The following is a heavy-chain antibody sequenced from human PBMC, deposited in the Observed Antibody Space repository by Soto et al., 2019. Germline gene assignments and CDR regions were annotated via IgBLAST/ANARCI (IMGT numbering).Heavy chain of an antibody. Sequence: EVQLLESGGGLVQPWGSLRLSCAASGFTFSSYAMNWVRQAPGKGLEWVSVISGSDGSTYYADSVKGRFTISRDNSKNTLHVQMNSLRAEDTAVYYCARRSGSWYFDYWGQGTLVTVSS. D-gene: IGHD6-13*01. CDR1: GFTFSSYA. CDR2: ISGSDGST. J-gene: IGHJ4*02. CDR3: ARRSGSWYFDY. V-gene: IGHV3-23*01.